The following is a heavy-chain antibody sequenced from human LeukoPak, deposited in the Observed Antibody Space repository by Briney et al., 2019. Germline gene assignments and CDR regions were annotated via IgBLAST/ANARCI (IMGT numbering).Heavy chain of an antibody. V-gene: IGHV4-61*02. CDR2: IYTSGST. CDR1: GGSIGSGSYY. Sequence: SETLSLTCTVSGGSIGSGSYYWSWIRQPAGKGLEWIGRIYTSGSTNYNPSLRSRVTMSIDTSKNQFSLKLSSVTAADTAVYHCARDNTVADAFDMWGQGTMVTVSS. CDR3: ARDNTVADAFDM. J-gene: IGHJ3*02. D-gene: IGHD5-12*01.